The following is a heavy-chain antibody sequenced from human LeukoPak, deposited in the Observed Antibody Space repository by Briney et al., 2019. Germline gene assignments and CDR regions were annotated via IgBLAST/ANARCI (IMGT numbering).Heavy chain of an antibody. CDR3: GREESVALYQPADFDY. J-gene: IGHJ4*02. CDR1: GFTFSSYA. V-gene: IGHV3-33*01. CDR2: IWYDGGNK. D-gene: IGHD6-19*01. Sequence: GGSLRLSCAASGFTFSSYAMRWVRQAPGKGLEWVSVIWYDGGNKYYADSVKGRFTISRDNSKNTLYLQMNSLRAEDTAVYYCGREESVALYQPADFDYWGQGALVTVSS.